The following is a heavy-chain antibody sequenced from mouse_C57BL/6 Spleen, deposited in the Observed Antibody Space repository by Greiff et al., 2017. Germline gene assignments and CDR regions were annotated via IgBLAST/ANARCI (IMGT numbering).Heavy chain of an antibody. CDR3: ARWDYGSSYAMDY. CDR2: INPNNGGT. V-gene: IGHV1-26*01. CDR1: RYTFTDYY. Sequence: EVQLQQSGPELVKPGASVKISCKASRYTFTDYYMNWVKQSHGKSLAWIGDINPNNGGTSYNQKFKGKATLTVDKSSSTAYMELRSLTSEDSAVYYCARWDYGSSYAMDYWGQGTSVTVSS. D-gene: IGHD1-1*01. J-gene: IGHJ4*01.